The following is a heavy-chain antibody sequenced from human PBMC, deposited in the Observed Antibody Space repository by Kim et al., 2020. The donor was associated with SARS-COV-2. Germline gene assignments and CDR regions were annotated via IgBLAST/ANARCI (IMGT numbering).Heavy chain of an antibody. Sequence: STNYNPSLKSRVTISVDTAKNQFSLKLISVTAADTAVYYCEQWGSRGVDYWGQGTLVTVSS. CDR2: ST. V-gene: IGHV4-34*01. D-gene: IGHD3-16*01. J-gene: IGHJ4*02. CDR3: EQWGSRGVDY.